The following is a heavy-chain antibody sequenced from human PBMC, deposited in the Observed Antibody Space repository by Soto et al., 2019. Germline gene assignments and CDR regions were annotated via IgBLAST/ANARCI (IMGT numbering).Heavy chain of an antibody. CDR3: ARYMGFGLSDY. V-gene: IGHV1-3*01. CDR2: INAGNGNT. D-gene: IGHD3-10*01. Sequence: QVQLVQSGAEVKKPGASVKVSCKASGYTFTSYAMHWVRQAPGQRLEWMGWINAGNGNTKYSQKFQGRVTITRDTSASTAYMELSSLRSEDMSVYYCARYMGFGLSDYGGQGTLVTVSS. CDR1: GYTFTSYA. J-gene: IGHJ4*02.